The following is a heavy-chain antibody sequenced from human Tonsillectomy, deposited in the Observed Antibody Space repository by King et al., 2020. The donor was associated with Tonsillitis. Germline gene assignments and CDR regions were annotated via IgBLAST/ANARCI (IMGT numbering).Heavy chain of an antibody. V-gene: IGHV3-74*01. CDR3: ARDPGWYFDY. CDR1: GFTFGSSW. J-gene: IGHJ4*02. D-gene: IGHD6-19*01. Sequence: VQLVESGGGLVQPGGSRRFSVAPPGFTFGSSWRNGFRQAQGKGWWWFYGINGVGSSTSYADSVKGRLTISRDNAKNTLYLQMNSLRAEDTAVYYCARDPGWYFDYWGQGTLVTVSS. CDR2: INGVGSST.